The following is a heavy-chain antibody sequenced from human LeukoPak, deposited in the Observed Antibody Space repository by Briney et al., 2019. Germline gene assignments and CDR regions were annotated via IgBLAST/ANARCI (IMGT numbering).Heavy chain of an antibody. CDR1: GFSLNTRGVG. CDR2: LYWDDDR. V-gene: IGHV2-5*02. D-gene: IGHD3-22*01. Sequence: SGPTLVNPTHTLTLTCTFSGFSLNTRGVGVGWIRQPPGRALEWLALLYWDDDRRYSPSLKSRLTITKDTSKNEVVLTMTNMDPVDTATYYCAHRKNYYDSSVFDYWGQGTLVTVSS. J-gene: IGHJ4*02. CDR3: AHRKNYYDSSVFDY.